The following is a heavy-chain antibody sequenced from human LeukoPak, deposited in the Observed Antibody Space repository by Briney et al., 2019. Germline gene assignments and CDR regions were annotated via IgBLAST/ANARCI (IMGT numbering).Heavy chain of an antibody. Sequence: SETLSLTCAVNRVSFSGYYRRCIRQPPGKRLEWLGDLYHRGSNKHNASLGRRVSISLDVPKNVFSLKQICVTRADAPVFYCVREGYEIFGDYEYYAYGMDVWGPGTTVTVSS. V-gene: IGHV4-34*01. CDR3: VREGYEIFGDYEYYAYGMDV. CDR1: RVSFSGYY. CDR2: LYHRGSN. D-gene: IGHD4-17*01. J-gene: IGHJ6*02.